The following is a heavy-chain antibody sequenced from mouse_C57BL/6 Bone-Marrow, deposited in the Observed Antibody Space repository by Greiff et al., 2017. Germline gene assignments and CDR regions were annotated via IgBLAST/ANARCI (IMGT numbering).Heavy chain of an antibody. CDR2: IHPNSGST. Sequence: VQLQQSGAELVKPGASVKLSCKASGYTFTSYWMHWVKQRPGQGLEWIGMIHPNSGSTNYNEKFKSKATLTVDKSSSTAYMKLSSLTSEDSAVYYCALSTMVRGFAYWGQGTLVTVSA. CDR1: GYTFTSYW. CDR3: ALSTMVRGFAY. V-gene: IGHV1-64*01. D-gene: IGHD2-1*01. J-gene: IGHJ3*01.